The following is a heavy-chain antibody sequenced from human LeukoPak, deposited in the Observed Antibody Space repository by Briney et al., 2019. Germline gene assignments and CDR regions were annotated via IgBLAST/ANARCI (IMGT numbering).Heavy chain of an antibody. CDR1: GGTFSSYA. J-gene: IGHJ3*02. Sequence: ASXXVSCKASGGTFSSYAISWVRQAPGQGLEWMGGIIPIFGTANYAQKFQGRVTITTDESTSTAYMELSSLRSEDTAVYYCARDRFGGTMVRGVIRLNAFDIWGQGTMVTVSS. CDR3: ARDRFGGTMVRGVIRLNAFDI. CDR2: IIPIFGTA. D-gene: IGHD3-10*01. V-gene: IGHV1-69*05.